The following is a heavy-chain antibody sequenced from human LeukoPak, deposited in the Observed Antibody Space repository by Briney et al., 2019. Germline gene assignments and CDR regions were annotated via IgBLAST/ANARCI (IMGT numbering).Heavy chain of an antibody. CDR2: INTDETIA. J-gene: IGHJ4*02. CDR1: GFAFTTYW. V-gene: IGHV3-74*01. Sequence: PGGSLRLSCAASGFAFTTYWMHWVRQAPGKGLVWVSRINTDETIANYADSVTGRFTISRDNAKNTLHLQMNSLRVEDTAVYYCARGVAGSGSYYNVGFDVWGQGALVTVSS. CDR3: ARGVAGSGSYYNVGFDV. D-gene: IGHD3-10*01.